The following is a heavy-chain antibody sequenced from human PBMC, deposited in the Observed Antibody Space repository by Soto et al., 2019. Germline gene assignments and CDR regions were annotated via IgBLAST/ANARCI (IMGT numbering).Heavy chain of an antibody. CDR1: GYSFTSYW. CDR2: IYPGDSDT. V-gene: IGHV5-51*01. D-gene: IGHD4-4*01. J-gene: IGHJ6*02. Sequence: GESLKISCKGSGYSFTSYWIRWVRQMPGKGLEWMGIIYPGDSDTRYSPSFPGQVTISADKSISTAYLQWSSLKASDTAMYYCARLGTVRSYYYGMDVWGQGTTVTVSS. CDR3: ARLGTVRSYYYGMDV.